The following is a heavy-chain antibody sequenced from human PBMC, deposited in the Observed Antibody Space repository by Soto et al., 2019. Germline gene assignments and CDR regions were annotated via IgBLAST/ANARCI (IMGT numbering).Heavy chain of an antibody. J-gene: IGHJ4*01. V-gene: IGHV4-39*07. Sequence: PSETLSLTCTVSGGSIASSLYYWGWVRQSPGKGLEWIGEAHHSGRTNYNPSLKSRVTISVDRSQNHFSLQLTSVTAADTAVYYCARSEATALDFWGHGTLVTVSS. CDR1: GGSIASSLYY. CDR3: ARSEATALDF. CDR2: AHHSGRT.